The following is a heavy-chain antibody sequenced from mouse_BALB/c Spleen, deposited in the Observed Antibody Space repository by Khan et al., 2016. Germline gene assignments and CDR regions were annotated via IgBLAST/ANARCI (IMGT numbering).Heavy chain of an antibody. Sequence: QIQLVQSGPELKKPGETVKISCKATGYTFTDYSMHWVKQAPGKGLKWMGWINTETGEPTYADDFKGRFAFSLETSASTAYLQINNLKNEDTATSFCARRDDNDGLAYWGQGTLVTVSA. V-gene: IGHV9-2-1*01. D-gene: IGHD2-4*01. CDR2: INTETGEP. J-gene: IGHJ3*01. CDR3: ARRDDNDGLAY. CDR1: GYTFTDYS.